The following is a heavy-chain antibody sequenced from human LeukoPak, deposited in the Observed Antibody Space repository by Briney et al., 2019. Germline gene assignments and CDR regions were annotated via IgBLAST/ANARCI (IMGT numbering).Heavy chain of an antibody. CDR3: AKDEQQLVRYWFDP. V-gene: IGHV3-23*01. CDR1: GFTFSCYA. J-gene: IGHJ5*02. D-gene: IGHD6-13*01. CDR2: ISGSGGIT. Sequence: GGSLRLSCAASGFTFSCYAMSWVRQAPGKGLEWVSAISGSGGITYYADFVKGRFTISRDNSKNTLYLQMNSLRAEDTAVYYCAKDEQQLVRYWFDPWGQGPLVTVSS.